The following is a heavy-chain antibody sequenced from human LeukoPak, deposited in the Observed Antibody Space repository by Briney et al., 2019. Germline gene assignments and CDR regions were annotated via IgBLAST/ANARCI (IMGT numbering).Heavy chain of an antibody. D-gene: IGHD2-21*01. V-gene: IGHV3-7*01. CDR1: GLTFSSYW. Sequence: GGSLRLSCAASGLTFSSYWMSWVRQAPGKGLEWVANIQQHGSEKLYVDSVKGRFTISRDDASNSLYLQMNSLRAEDTAVYYCARQHDYADYWGQGTLVTVSS. CDR3: ARQHDYADY. J-gene: IGHJ4*02. CDR2: IQQHGSEK.